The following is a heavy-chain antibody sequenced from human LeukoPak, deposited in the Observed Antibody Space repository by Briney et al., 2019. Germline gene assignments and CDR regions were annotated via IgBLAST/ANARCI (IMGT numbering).Heavy chain of an antibody. CDR1: GFTFSSYG. J-gene: IGHJ4*02. CDR2: ISYDGSNK. V-gene: IGHV3-30*18. Sequence: PGESLRLSCAASGFTFSSYGMHWVRQAPGKGLEWVAVISYDGSNKYYADSVKGRFTISRDNSKNTLYLQMNSLRAEDTAVYYCAKDVYGDYGGPDYWGQGTLVTVSS. CDR3: AKDVYGDYGGPDY. D-gene: IGHD4-17*01.